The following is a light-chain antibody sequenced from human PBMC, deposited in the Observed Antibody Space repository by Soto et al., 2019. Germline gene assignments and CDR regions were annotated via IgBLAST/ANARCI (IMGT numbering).Light chain of an antibody. J-gene: IGKJ5*01. CDR2: GAS. CDR1: QSVSSN. V-gene: IGKV3D-15*01. CDR3: QQYNNWPPVT. Sequence: DIVMTQSPATLSVSPGGRATLSCRASQSVSSNLAWYQQKPGQAPRFLIYGASTRATGIPARFSGSGSGTEFTLTISSLQSEDFAVYYCQQYNNWPPVTFGQGTRLEIK.